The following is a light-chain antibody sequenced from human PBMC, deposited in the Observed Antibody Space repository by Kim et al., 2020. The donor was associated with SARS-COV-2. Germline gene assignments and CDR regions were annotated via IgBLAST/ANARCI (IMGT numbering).Light chain of an antibody. CDR3: GTWDSSLSAFV. J-gene: IGLJ1*01. CDR2: DTD. CDR1: SSNIGNNY. V-gene: IGLV1-51*01. Sequence: QSVLTQPPSVSAAPGQKVTISCSGSSSNIGNNYVSWYQQLLGTAPKLLILDTDKRPSGIPDRFSGSKSGTSATLGITGLQTGDEADYYCGTWDSSLSAFVFGTGTKVTVL.